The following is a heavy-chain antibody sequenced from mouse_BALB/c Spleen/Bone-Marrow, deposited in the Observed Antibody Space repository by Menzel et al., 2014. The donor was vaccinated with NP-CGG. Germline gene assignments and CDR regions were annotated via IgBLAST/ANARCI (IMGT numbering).Heavy chain of an antibody. D-gene: IGHD2-4*01. V-gene: IGHV5-6*01. Sequence: EVKLMESGGDLVKPGGSLKLSCAASGFTFSTYGMSWVRQTPDKRLEWVATISSGGSYTYYPDSVKGRFTISRDNAKNTLYLQMSSLKSEDTAMYYCARPMINTYFDHWGQGTTLTVSS. CDR2: ISSGGSYT. CDR1: GFTFSTYG. CDR3: ARPMINTYFDH. J-gene: IGHJ2*01.